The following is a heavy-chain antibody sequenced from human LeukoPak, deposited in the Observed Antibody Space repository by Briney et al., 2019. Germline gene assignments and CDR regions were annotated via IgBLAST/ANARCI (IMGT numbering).Heavy chain of an antibody. D-gene: IGHD6-13*01. CDR2: IYNDGST. CDR1: GFTVSSNY. J-gene: IGHJ4*02. Sequence: GSLRLSLAASGFTVSSNYIIWVRQAPRKGLESVSFIYNDGSTYYPDSVKGRFTISRDNSKNTLYLQMNSLRAEDTAVYYCARDLGGSTWYAGVRDCWGQGTLVTVSS. CDR3: ARDLGGSTWYAGVRDC. V-gene: IGHV3-66*01.